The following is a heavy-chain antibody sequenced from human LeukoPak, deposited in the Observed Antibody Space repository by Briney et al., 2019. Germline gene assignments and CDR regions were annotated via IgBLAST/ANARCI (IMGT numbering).Heavy chain of an antibody. CDR3: ARVSRSSRVYFDY. CDR1: GGSISSSNYY. Sequence: PSETLSLTCTVSGGSISSSNYYWGWIRQPPGKGLEWIGSINYSGSTYYNPSLKSRVTISVDTSKNQFSLKLSSVTAADTAVYYCARVSRSSRVYFDYWGQGTLVTVSS. D-gene: IGHD6-6*01. V-gene: IGHV4-39*01. J-gene: IGHJ4*02. CDR2: INYSGST.